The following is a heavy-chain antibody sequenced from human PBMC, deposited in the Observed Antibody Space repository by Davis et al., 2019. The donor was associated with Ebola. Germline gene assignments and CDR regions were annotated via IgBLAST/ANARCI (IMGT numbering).Heavy chain of an antibody. V-gene: IGHV2-70*11. CDR1: GFSLSTSGMC. Sequence: SGPTLVKPTQTLTLTCTFSGFSLSTSGMCVSWIRQPPGKALEWLARIDWDDDKYYSTSLKTRLTISKDTSKNQVVLTMTNIDPVDTATYYCARMFYGSGSYSGEYFQHWGQGTLVTVSS. D-gene: IGHD3-10*01. J-gene: IGHJ1*01. CDR3: ARMFYGSGSYSGEYFQH. CDR2: IDWDDDK.